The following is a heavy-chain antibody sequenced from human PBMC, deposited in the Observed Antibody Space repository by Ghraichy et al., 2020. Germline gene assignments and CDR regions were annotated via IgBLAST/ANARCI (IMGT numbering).Heavy chain of an antibody. Sequence: SETLSLTCAVYGESFSGYYWSWIRQSPGKGLEWIGEINQSGSTNYHSSLKSRVSISLDTSKNHFSLKLSSVTAADTAVYYCARGGPIVVGRYWRSGWFAPWGQGTLVTVSS. V-gene: IGHV4-34*01. CDR2: INQSGST. CDR3: ARGGPIVVGRYWRSGWFAP. CDR1: GESFSGYY. D-gene: IGHD2-15*01. J-gene: IGHJ5*02.